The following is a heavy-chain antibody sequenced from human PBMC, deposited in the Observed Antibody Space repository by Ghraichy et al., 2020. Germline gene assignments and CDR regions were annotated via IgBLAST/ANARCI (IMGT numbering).Heavy chain of an antibody. CDR2: ISAYNGNT. CDR1: GYTFTSYG. Sequence: ASVKVSCKASGYTFTSYGISWVRQSPGQGLEWMGWISAYNGNTNYAQKLQGRVTMTTDTSTSTAYMELRSLRSDDTAVYYCARKAALGYYYGMDVWGQGTTVTVSS. V-gene: IGHV1-18*04. J-gene: IGHJ6*02. D-gene: IGHD2-15*01. CDR3: ARKAALGYYYGMDV.